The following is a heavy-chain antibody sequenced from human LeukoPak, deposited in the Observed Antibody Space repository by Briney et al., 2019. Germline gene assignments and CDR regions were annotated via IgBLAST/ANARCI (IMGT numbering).Heavy chain of an antibody. CDR1: GGTFSSYA. J-gene: IGHJ5*02. V-gene: IGHV1-69*04. CDR3: ARDSGYGSGSYYSSGFDP. D-gene: IGHD3-10*01. Sequence: SVRVFCKASGGTFSSYAISWVRQAPGQGLEWMGRIIPIFGIANYAQKFQGRVTITADKSTSTAYMELSSLRSEDTAVYYCARDSGYGSGSYYSSGFDPWGQGTLVTVSS. CDR2: IIPIFGIA.